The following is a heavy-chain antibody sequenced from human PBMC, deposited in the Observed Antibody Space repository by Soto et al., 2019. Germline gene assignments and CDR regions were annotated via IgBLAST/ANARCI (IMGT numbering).Heavy chain of an antibody. D-gene: IGHD3-10*01. CDR3: TTEPGHY. V-gene: IGHV3-73*01. CDR1: GFTFSGSA. CDR2: IRTKVNSYAT. Sequence: EVQLVESGGGLVQPGGSLKLSCAASGFTFSGSAMHWVRQASGKGLEWVGRIRTKVNSYATTYGASVKGRFTISRDDSKNTTYLQMNSLKTEGTAVYYCTTEPGHYWGQGTLVTVSS. J-gene: IGHJ4*02.